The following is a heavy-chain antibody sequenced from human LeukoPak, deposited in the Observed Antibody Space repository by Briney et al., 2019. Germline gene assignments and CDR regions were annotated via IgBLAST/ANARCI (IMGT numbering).Heavy chain of an antibody. V-gene: IGHV3-30*04. CDR3: AGTYYYDSSGYYPAFDY. J-gene: IGHJ4*02. CDR2: ISYDGSNK. CDR1: GFTFSSYA. D-gene: IGHD3-22*01. Sequence: GRSLRLSCAASGFTFSSYAMHWVRQAPGKGLEWVAVISYDGSNKYYADSVKGRFTISRDNSKNTLYLQMNSLRAEDTAVYYCAGTYYYDSSGYYPAFDYWGQGTLVTVSS.